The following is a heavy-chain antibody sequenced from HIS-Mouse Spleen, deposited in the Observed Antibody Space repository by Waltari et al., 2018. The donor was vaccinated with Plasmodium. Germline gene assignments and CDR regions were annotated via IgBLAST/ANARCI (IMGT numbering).Heavy chain of an antibody. V-gene: IGHV1-2*02. J-gene: IGHJ5*02. Sequence: QVQLVQSGAEVKKPGASVKVSCKASGYTFTGYYMHWVRQAPGQGLGWMGWINPNSGGTNYAQKFQGRVTMTRDTSISTAYMELSMLRSDDTAVYYCARRSSNNHYYHSNPDWFDPWGQGTLVTVSS. CDR1: GYTFTGYY. CDR2: INPNSGGT. D-gene: IGHD3-22*01. CDR3: ARRSSNNHYYHSNPDWFDP.